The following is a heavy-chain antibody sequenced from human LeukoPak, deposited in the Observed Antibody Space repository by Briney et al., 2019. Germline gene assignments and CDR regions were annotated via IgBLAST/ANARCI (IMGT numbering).Heavy chain of an antibody. CDR2: IYYSGST. CDR3: ARGGDGYDWEFDP. J-gene: IGHJ5*02. CDR1: GGFISSGGYY. Sequence: PSETLSLTCTVSGGFISSGGYYWSWIRQHPGKGLEWIGYIYYSGSTYYNPSLKSRVTISVDTSKNQFSLKLSSVTAADTAVYYCARGGDGYDWEFDPWGQGTLVTVSS. D-gene: IGHD5-12*01. V-gene: IGHV4-31*03.